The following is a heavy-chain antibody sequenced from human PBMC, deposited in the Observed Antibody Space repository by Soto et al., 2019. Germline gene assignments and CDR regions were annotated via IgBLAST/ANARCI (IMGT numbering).Heavy chain of an antibody. Sequence: PGGSLRLSCAASGFTVSSKYMSWVRQAPGKGLEWVSVIYSGGSTYYADSVKGRFTTSRDNSKNTLYLQMNSLRAEDTAVYYCARDDWNDRIDYWGQGTRVTVSS. D-gene: IGHD1-1*01. V-gene: IGHV3-66*01. J-gene: IGHJ4*02. CDR1: GFTVSSKY. CDR2: IYSGGST. CDR3: ARDDWNDRIDY.